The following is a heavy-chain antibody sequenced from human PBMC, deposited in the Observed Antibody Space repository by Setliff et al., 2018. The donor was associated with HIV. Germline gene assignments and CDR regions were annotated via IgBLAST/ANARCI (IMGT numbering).Heavy chain of an antibody. J-gene: IGHJ4*02. D-gene: IGHD2-21*02. CDR2: IYYSGST. V-gene: IGHV4-59*01. Sequence: SETLSLTCIVSGGSISSYYWSWIRQPPGKGLEWIGYIYYSGSTNYNPSLKNRVTISIDTSKKQFSLNLSSVTAADTAVYYCARLSETAMASFDSWGQGILVTVS. CDR1: GGSISSYY. CDR3: ARLSETAMASFDS.